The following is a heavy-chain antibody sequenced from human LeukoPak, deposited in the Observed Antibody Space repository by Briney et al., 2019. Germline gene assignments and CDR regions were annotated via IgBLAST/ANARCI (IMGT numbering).Heavy chain of an antibody. J-gene: IGHJ6*04. Sequence: GGSLRLSCAASGFTFSSYGMHWVRQAPGKGLEWVAVIWYDGSNKYYADSVKGRFTISRDNSKNTLYLQMDSLRAEDTAVYYCARDLGSYSSSWYGAYYYGMDVWGKGTTVTVSS. CDR1: GFTFSSYG. CDR3: ARDLGSYSSSWYGAYYYGMDV. V-gene: IGHV3-33*01. CDR2: IWYDGSNK. D-gene: IGHD6-13*01.